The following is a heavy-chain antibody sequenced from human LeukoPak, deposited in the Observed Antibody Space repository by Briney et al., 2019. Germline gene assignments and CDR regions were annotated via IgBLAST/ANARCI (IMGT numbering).Heavy chain of an antibody. CDR3: ASRPSGDYPFFDY. CDR2: ISSSSSTI. D-gene: IGHD4-17*01. Sequence: GGSLRLSCAASGFTFSSYSMNWVRQAPGKGLEWVSYISSSSSTIYYADSVKGRFTISRDNSKNTLYLQMNSLRAEDTALYYCASRPSGDYPFFDYWGQGTLVTVSS. J-gene: IGHJ4*02. V-gene: IGHV3-48*01. CDR1: GFTFSSYS.